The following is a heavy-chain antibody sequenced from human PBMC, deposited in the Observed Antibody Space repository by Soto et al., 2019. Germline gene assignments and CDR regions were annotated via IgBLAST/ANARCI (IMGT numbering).Heavy chain of an antibody. J-gene: IGHJ6*02. V-gene: IGHV3-23*01. CDR3: AKPPRYSGYDPIYFYYGFDV. CDR2: ISGSGGNT. Sequence: EVHLLESGGGLVQPGGSLRLSCAASGFTFSNYVMNWVRQAPGKGLEWVSAISGSGGNTYYADSAKGRFTISRDNSKNTLYLQMNSLRAEDTAVFYCAKPPRYSGYDPIYFYYGFDVWGQGTTVTVSS. CDR1: GFTFSNYV. D-gene: IGHD5-12*01.